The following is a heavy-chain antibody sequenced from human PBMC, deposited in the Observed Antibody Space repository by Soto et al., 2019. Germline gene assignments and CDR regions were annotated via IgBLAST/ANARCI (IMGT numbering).Heavy chain of an antibody. J-gene: IGHJ4*02. CDR2: ISGSGGST. CDR3: AKVAYELEWFGELYPQFDY. D-gene: IGHD3-10*01. Sequence: GGSLRLSCAASGFTFSSYAMSWVRQAPGKGLEWVSAISGSGGSTYYADSVKGRFTISRDNSKNTLYLQMNSLRAEDTAVYYCAKVAYELEWFGELYPQFDYWGQGTLVTVSS. CDR1: GFTFSSYA. V-gene: IGHV3-23*01.